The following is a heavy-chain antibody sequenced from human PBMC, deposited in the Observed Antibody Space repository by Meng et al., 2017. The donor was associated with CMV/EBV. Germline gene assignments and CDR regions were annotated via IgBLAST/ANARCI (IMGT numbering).Heavy chain of an antibody. CDR1: GFTFSSYA. CDR3: ARGLGTLRFLEWLPLDFDY. V-gene: IGHV3-30*04. Sequence: GGSLRLSRAASGFTFSSYAMHWVRQAPGKGLEWVAVISYDGSNKYYADSVKGRFTISRDNSKNTLYLQMNSLGAEDTAVYYCARGLGTLRFLEWLPLDFDYWGQGTLVTVSS. J-gene: IGHJ4*02. D-gene: IGHD3-3*01. CDR2: ISYDGSNK.